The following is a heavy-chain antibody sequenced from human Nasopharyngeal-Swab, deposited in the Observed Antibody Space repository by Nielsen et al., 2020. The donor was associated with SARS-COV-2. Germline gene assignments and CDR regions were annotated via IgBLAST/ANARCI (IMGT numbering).Heavy chain of an antibody. J-gene: IGHJ4*02. CDR1: GFTLSSYA. Sequence: GESLKISCAASGFTLSSYAMHWVRQAPGKGLEWVAVISYDGSNKYYADSVKGRFTISRDNSKNTLYLQMNSLRAEDTAVYYCARAKSGSYRTGFDYWGQGTLVTVSS. V-gene: IGHV3-30-3*01. CDR2: ISYDGSNK. D-gene: IGHD1-26*01. CDR3: ARAKSGSYRTGFDY.